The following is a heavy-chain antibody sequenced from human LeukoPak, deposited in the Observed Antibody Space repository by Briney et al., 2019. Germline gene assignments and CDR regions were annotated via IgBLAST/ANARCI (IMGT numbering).Heavy chain of an antibody. CDR1: GGSIRSGNYY. J-gene: IGHJ4*02. D-gene: IGHD2-8*01. V-gene: IGHV4-61*02. Sequence: SQTLSLTCTVSGGSIRSGNYYWSWIRQPAGKGLEWIGRINTRGSTNYNPSLKSRVTISVDMSKNQFSLKLSSVTAADTALYYCAGRYCTNGVCYWVDYWGQGTLVTVSS. CDR2: INTRGST. CDR3: AGRYCTNGVCYWVDY.